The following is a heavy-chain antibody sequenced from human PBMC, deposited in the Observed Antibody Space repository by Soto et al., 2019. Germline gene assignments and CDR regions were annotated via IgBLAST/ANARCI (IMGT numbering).Heavy chain of an antibody. Sequence: PGGSLRLSCAASGFTFRNYAMHWVRQAPGKGLECLAVIAYDGSNAFYRDSVKGRFTISRDNSKNTLYLHMNSLRSEDTGVYYCARAIAAAGTPDDYNWFDPWGQGTLVAVSS. CDR3: ARAIAAAGTPDDYNWFDP. D-gene: IGHD6-13*01. CDR1: GFTFRNYA. CDR2: IAYDGSNA. J-gene: IGHJ5*02. V-gene: IGHV3-30-3*01.